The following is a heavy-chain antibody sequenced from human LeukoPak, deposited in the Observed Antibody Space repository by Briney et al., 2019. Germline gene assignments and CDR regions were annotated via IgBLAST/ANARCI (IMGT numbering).Heavy chain of an antibody. CDR2: IGTYGGDT. J-gene: IGHJ5*01. V-gene: IGHV1-18*01. D-gene: IGHD3-22*01. CDR1: TSR. CDR3: ARDLWNFYDDSGYNRDFDS. Sequence: ASVKVSCKATSRISWVRQAPGQGLEWMGWIGTYGGDTYYAQKFQGRITVTTDTSTSTVYMELRNLRSDDTAVYYCARDLWNFYDDSGYNRDFDSWGQGTLVTVSS.